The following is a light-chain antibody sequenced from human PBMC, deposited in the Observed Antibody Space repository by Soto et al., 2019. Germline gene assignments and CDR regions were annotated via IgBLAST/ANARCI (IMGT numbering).Light chain of an antibody. CDR1: QSVNSNH. CDR2: TAS. CDR3: QQYDRSPIT. J-gene: IGKJ5*01. V-gene: IGKV3-20*01. Sequence: ETVLTQSPGTLSFSPWETVTLSCTPSQSVNSNHIAWYQQKRGQAPRLLIYTASSRATGIPDRFSGSGSGTDFTLTITRLEPEDFAVYFCQQYDRSPITFGQGTRLEIK.